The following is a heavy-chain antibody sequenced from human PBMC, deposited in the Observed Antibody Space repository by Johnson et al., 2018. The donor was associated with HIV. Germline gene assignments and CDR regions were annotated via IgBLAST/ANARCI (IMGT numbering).Heavy chain of an antibody. V-gene: IGHV3-NL1*01. CDR3: AKCGDADAFDI. D-gene: IGHD3-10*01. CDR2: ISGSGGST. J-gene: IGHJ3*02. Sequence: QVQLVESGGGVVQPGRSLRHSCAASGFTFSTYGMHWVRQAPGKGLEWVSAISGSGGSTYYADSVKGRFTISRDNSKNTLYLQMNSLRAEDTAVYYCAKCGDADAFDIWGQGTMVTVSS. CDR1: GFTFSTYG.